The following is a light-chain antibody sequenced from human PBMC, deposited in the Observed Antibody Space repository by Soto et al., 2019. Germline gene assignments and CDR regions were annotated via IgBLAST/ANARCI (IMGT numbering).Light chain of an antibody. CDR2: AAS. J-gene: IGKJ5*01. Sequence: DLQLTQSPSPLSASVGDRVAITCLASQSISTYLNWYQQKPGKAPKVLIYAASNLQSGVPPRFSGSGSGTDFTLTISSLQPEDVATYFCPQSYMDLITFGQGARLEIK. CDR1: QSISTY. CDR3: PQSYMDLIT. V-gene: IGKV1-39*01.